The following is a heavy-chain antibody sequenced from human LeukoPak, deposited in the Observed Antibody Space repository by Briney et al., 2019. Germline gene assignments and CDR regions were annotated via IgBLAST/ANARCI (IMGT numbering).Heavy chain of an antibody. CDR2: ISAYNGNT. J-gene: IGHJ5*02. Sequence: GASVKVSCKASGYTFTSYGISWVRQAPGQGLEWMGWISAYNGNTNYAQKFQGRVTMTTDTSTSTAYMELRSLRSDDTAVYYCARFGGEAPQYDILTGYYGGGDWFDPWGQGTLVTVSS. D-gene: IGHD3-9*01. CDR3: ARFGGEAPQYDILTGYYGGGDWFDP. V-gene: IGHV1-18*01. CDR1: GYTFTSYG.